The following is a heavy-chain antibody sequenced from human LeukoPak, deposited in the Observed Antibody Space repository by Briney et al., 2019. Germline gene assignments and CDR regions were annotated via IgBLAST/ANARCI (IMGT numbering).Heavy chain of an antibody. J-gene: IGHJ5*02. Sequence: GGSLRLSYAASGFTFKNYAMNWVRQSPGQGLEWVSTISGDAVTSWYADSVKGRFTVSRDNSKNIVFLQMNNLRAEDTAVYYCAKKDSSGSYNWFDPWGQGTLVTVSS. V-gene: IGHV3-23*01. D-gene: IGHD3-22*01. CDR3: AKKDSSGSYNWFDP. CDR2: ISGDAVTS. CDR1: GFTFKNYA.